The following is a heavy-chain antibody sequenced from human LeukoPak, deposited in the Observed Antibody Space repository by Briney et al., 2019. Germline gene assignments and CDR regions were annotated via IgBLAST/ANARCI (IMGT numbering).Heavy chain of an antibody. D-gene: IGHD6-6*01. CDR1: GFTFSSYA. J-gene: IGHJ4*02. CDR2: VSISGENT. CDR3: ARLISTSSSRFSDY. Sequence: GGSLRLSCAASGFTFSSYAMSWVRQAPGKGLEWVSAVSISGENTYYADSVKGRFTISRDTSRNTLYLQMHSLRAEDTAVYYCARLISTSSSRFSDYWGQGTLVTVSS. V-gene: IGHV3-23*01.